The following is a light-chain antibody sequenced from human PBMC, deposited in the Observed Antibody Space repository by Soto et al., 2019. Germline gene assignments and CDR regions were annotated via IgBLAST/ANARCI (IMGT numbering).Light chain of an antibody. J-gene: IGKJ3*01. CDR1: QSVSRNS. CDR3: QQYDTSPPT. V-gene: IGKV3-20*01. CDR2: GAS. Sequence: EIVLTQSPGTLSLSPGERATLSCRASQSVSRNSLAWYQQQPGQAPRLLIYGASSRATDIPDRFSGSGSGTDFTLIVSRLEPEDFAVYFCQQYDTSPPTFGPGTKVDIK.